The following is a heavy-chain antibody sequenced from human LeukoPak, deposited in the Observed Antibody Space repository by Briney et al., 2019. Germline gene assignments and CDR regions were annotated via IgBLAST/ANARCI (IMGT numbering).Heavy chain of an antibody. CDR2: ISGSGGST. V-gene: IGHV3-23*01. Sequence: GGSLRLSCAASGFTFSSYATSWVRQAPGKGLEWVSAISGSGGSTYYADSVKGRFTISRDNPKNTLYLQMNSLRAEDTAVYYCAKDINSGSYYGPFDYWGQGTLVTVSS. J-gene: IGHJ4*02. D-gene: IGHD1-26*01. CDR1: GFTFSSYA. CDR3: AKDINSGSYYGPFDY.